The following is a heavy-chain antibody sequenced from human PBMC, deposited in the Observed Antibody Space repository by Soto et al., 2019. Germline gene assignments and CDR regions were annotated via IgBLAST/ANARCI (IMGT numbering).Heavy chain of an antibody. Sequence: GGSLRLSCAASGFTCSSYAMSWVRQAPGKGLEWVSAISGSGGSTYYADSVQGRFTISRDNSQKTLYMQMNILRPEDTAVYYCAKDRFLGSGSSPYYYYGMAVWGQGTTVTVSS. D-gene: IGHD3-10*01. CDR3: AKDRFLGSGSSPYYYYGMAV. V-gene: IGHV3-23*01. J-gene: IGHJ6*02. CDR1: GFTCSSYA. CDR2: ISGSGGST.